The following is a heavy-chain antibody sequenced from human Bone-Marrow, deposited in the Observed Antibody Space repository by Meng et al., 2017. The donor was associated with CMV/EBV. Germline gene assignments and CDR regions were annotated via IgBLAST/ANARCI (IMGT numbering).Heavy chain of an antibody. V-gene: IGHV3-30*04. D-gene: IGHD3-3*01. CDR2: ISYDGSNK. J-gene: IGHJ4*02. Sequence: GESLKISCAASGFTFSSSSMTWVRQAPGKGLEWVAVISYDGSNKYNADSVKGRFTISRDNFKSTLYLQMNSLRAEDTAVYYCARQAGGDLNTSYDFWSGYYTEVYFDYWGQGTLVTVSS. CDR3: ARQAGGDLNTSYDFWSGYYTEVYFDY. CDR1: GFTFSSSS.